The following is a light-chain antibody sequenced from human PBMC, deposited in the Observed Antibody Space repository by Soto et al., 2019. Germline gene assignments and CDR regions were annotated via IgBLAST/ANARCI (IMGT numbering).Light chain of an antibody. V-gene: IGKV3-15*01. CDR2: GAS. CDR3: QQYSIWRT. J-gene: IGKJ1*01. CDR1: QSVASS. Sequence: TQSPATLSLSPGEITTLCLSAIQSVASSRSAWYQQKAGQAPRLLISGASTRAPAIPARFSGSGSGTEFPLTISSLQSEDFAVYYCQQYSIWRTFGQGTQVDI.